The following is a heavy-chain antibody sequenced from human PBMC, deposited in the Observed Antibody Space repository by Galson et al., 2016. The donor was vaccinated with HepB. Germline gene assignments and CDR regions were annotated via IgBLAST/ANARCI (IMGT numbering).Heavy chain of an antibody. V-gene: IGHV3-72*01. CDR3: ARRTSSSGWYWLD. D-gene: IGHD6-19*01. J-gene: IGHJ4*02. Sequence: SLRLSCAASGFTFSDHYMDWVRQAPGKGLEWVGRSRDKANSYTTEYAASVKGRFTISRDDSKNSLYLQMKSLITEDTAVYYCARRTSSSGWYWLDWGQGTLVTVSS. CDR1: GFTFSDHY. CDR2: SRDKANSYTT.